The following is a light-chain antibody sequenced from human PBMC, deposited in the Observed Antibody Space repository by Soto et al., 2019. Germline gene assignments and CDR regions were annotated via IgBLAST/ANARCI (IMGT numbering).Light chain of an antibody. CDR3: QVWDIMTDNYV. CDR2: YDS. J-gene: IGLJ1*01. Sequence: SYELTQPPSVSVAPEKTATITCGGNNIGNKRVHWYRQKPGQAPVLLISYDSDRPSGIPERFCGSNSENTATLTISRVEAGDEADYYCQVWDIMTDNYVFGSGTKLTVL. V-gene: IGLV3-21*04. CDR1: NIGNKR.